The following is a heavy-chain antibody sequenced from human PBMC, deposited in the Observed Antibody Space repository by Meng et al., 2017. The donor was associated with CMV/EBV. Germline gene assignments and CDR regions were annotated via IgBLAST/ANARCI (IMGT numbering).Heavy chain of an antibody. CDR1: GDTHSKYD. D-gene: IGHD3-3*01. CDR3: VGSEEFYHFGGSWEWYYHYGLDV. Sequence: SAQVSCKASGDTHSKYDASWVRQAPGQGLEWMGGIIPMRATTNYAQTFQGRVTIPADKSTTTIYMELSSLRSEDTAVYFCVGSEEFYHFGGSWEWYYHYGLDVWGPGTTVTVSS. CDR2: IIPMRATT. V-gene: IGHV1-69*10. J-gene: IGHJ6*02.